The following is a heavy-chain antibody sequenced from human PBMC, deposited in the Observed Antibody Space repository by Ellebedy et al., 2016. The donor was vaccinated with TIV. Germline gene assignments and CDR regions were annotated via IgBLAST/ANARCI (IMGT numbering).Heavy chain of an antibody. CDR3: ATDRGYFTFDY. CDR1: GFTFNNYA. D-gene: IGHD3-9*01. Sequence: GESLKISCAASGFTFNNYAMSWVRQAPGKGLEWVSGFGVSGATTYYAESVKGRFTVSRDNSKNSLYLQMNSLRADDTAVYYCATDRGYFTFDYWGQGSLITVSS. J-gene: IGHJ4*02. CDR2: FGVSGATT. V-gene: IGHV3-23*01.